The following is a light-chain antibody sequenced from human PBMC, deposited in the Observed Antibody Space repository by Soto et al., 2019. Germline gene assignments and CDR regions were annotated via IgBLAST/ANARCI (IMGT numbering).Light chain of an antibody. CDR3: QQDSDGRRIT. CDR2: GES. CDR1: QSVSRK. J-gene: IGKJ5*01. Sequence: ERVXPEREGTLSECPGQGSTLPCRASQSVSRKLGWYNKRHGKDKXLXXXGESTRANGIQDRFSGTGSGTELTLTIRRRKYEDFGGYYCQQDSDGRRITVGDGTSLEI. V-gene: IGKV3D-15*01.